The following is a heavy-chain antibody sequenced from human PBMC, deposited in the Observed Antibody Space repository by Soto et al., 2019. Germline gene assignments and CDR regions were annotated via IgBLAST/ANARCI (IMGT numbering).Heavy chain of an antibody. CDR3: ARHGRLGATLPSADY. V-gene: IGHV5-51*01. J-gene: IGHJ4*02. CDR2: IYPGDSDT. CDR1: GYSFTSYW. D-gene: IGHD1-26*01. Sequence: PGESLKISCKGSGYSFTSYWIGWVRRMPGKGLEWMGIIYPGDSDTRYSPSFQGQVTISADKSISTAYLQWSSLKASDTAMYYCARHGRLGATLPSADYWGQGTLVTVSS.